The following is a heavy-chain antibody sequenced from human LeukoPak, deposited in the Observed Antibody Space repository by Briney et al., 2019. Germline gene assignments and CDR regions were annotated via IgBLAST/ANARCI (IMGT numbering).Heavy chain of an antibody. Sequence: GGSLRLSCAASGFRFSDYDMTWIRQAPGKGLEWISHISSSGGMIYYADSVRGRFTVSRDNAKNSVLLQMNGLRVEDTALYYCARELVLAAKTYWFDSWGQGTLVAVSS. J-gene: IGHJ5*01. CDR3: ARELVLAAKTYWFDS. CDR2: ISSSGGMI. V-gene: IGHV3-11*01. CDR1: GFRFSDYD. D-gene: IGHD2-15*01.